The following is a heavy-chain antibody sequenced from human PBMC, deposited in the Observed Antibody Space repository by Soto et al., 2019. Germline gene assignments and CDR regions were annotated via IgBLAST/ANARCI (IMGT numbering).Heavy chain of an antibody. CDR2: INSNGGST. CDR1: GFTFSTYA. J-gene: IGHJ4*02. Sequence: PGGSLRLSCSASGFTFSTYAMHWVRQAPGKGLEYVSVINSNGGSTYYADSVKGRFTISRDNSKNTLYLQMSSLRAEDTAMYYCVKGHGYDFDYWGQGTLVTVSS. D-gene: IGHD5-12*01. V-gene: IGHV3-64D*06. CDR3: VKGHGYDFDY.